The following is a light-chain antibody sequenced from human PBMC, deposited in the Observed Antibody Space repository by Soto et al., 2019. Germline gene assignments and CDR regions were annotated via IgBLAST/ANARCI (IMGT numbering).Light chain of an antibody. J-gene: IGLJ1*01. CDR1: SSDFDGFTK. V-gene: IGLV2-14*03. CDR3: SSFTSSFTYV. Sequence: QSVLTQPASVSGSPGQSIAISCTGTSSDFDGFTKVSWYQHHPDKAPKLVMYDVTNRPSGVSDRFSGSKSGNTASLTISGLQAEDEADYYCSSFTSSFTYVFGSGTKVTVL. CDR2: DVT.